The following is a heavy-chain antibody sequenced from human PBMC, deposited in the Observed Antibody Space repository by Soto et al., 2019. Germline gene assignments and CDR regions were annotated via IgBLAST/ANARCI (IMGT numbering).Heavy chain of an antibody. Sequence: ASVKVSCKASGGTFSSYAISWVRQAPGQGLEWMGGIIPIFVTANYAQKFQGRVTITADESTSTTHTELSSLRSEDTPVCYCARDMVRANCGMDVWGQGTTVNVSS. D-gene: IGHD3-10*01. V-gene: IGHV1-69*13. CDR2: IIPIFVTA. J-gene: IGHJ6*01. CDR1: GGTFSSYA. CDR3: ARDMVRANCGMDV.